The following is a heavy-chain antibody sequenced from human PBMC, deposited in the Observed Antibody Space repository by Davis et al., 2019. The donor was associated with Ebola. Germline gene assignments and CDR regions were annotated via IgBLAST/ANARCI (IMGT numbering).Heavy chain of an antibody. CDR2: VYHSGST. CDR3: ARDLYYGMDV. V-gene: IGHV4-4*02. J-gene: IGHJ6*04. D-gene: IGHD2-15*01. Sequence: SETLSLTCAVSGGSISTNTWWNWVRQPPGKGLEWIGEVYHSGSTNYNPSLKSRVTISLDTSKNQFSLKLSSVTAADTAVYYCARDLYYGMDVWGKGITVTVSS. CDR1: GGSISTNTW.